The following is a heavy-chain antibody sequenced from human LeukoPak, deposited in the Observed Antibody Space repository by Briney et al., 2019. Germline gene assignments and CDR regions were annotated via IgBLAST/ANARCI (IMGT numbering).Heavy chain of an antibody. CDR2: VYYRGTT. Sequence: SESLSLTCSVSGGSISLSYYDWGWIRQPAWSALEWIGVVYYRGTTSYNPSLKTRVTISVDMSKNHFSLRLSSVTAAETAVYYCARVQFYTRYFQHWGQGTLVTVSS. D-gene: IGHD2-2*02. J-gene: IGHJ1*01. V-gene: IGHV4-39*02. CDR1: GGSISLSYYD. CDR3: ARVQFYTRYFQH.